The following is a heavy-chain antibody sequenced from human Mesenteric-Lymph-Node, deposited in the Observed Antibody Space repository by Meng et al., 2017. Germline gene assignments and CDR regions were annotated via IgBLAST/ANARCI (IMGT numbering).Heavy chain of an antibody. CDR2: INPNSGGT. D-gene: IGHD3-22*01. Sequence: ASVKVSCKASGYTFTGYYMHWVRQAPGQGLEWMGWINPNSGGTNYAQKFQGRVTMTRDTSISTAYMELSRLRSDDTAVYYCARVLSGERSPSSYYDSSGYYGFAFDIWGQGTMVTVSS. J-gene: IGHJ3*02. CDR1: GYTFTGYY. CDR3: ARVLSGERSPSSYYDSSGYYGFAFDI. V-gene: IGHV1-2*02.